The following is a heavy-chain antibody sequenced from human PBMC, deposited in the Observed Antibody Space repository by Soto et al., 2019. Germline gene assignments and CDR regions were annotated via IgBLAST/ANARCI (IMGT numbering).Heavy chain of an antibody. CDR2: IYFSGST. CDR1: GDSINSTSYY. D-gene: IGHD6-13*01. Sequence: SETLSLTCIVSGDSINSTSYYWGWIRQPPGQGLEWIASIYFSGSTYNNPSLKSRLTVSVDTSKSQFSLKLSSVTAADTALYYCARQRIVADGTFVDYWGQGSLVTAPQ. V-gene: IGHV4-39*01. J-gene: IGHJ4*02. CDR3: ARQRIVADGTFVDY.